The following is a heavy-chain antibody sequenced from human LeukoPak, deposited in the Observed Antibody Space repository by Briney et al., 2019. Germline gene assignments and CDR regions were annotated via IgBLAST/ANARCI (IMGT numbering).Heavy chain of an antibody. Sequence: ASETLSLTCTVSGGSISSHYWSWVRQPPGKGLEWIGYIYYSGSTKYNPSLKSRVTISVDTSKNQFSLKLSAVTAADTAVYYCARVGGGQQLVASPLYYFDYWGQGTLVTVSS. CDR3: ARVGGGQQLVASPLYYFDY. CDR2: IYYSGST. V-gene: IGHV4-59*11. CDR1: GGSISSHY. D-gene: IGHD6-13*01. J-gene: IGHJ4*02.